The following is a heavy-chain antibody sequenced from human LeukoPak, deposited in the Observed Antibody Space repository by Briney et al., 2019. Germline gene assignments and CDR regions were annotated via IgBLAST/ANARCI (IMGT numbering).Heavy chain of an antibody. V-gene: IGHV3-11*01. D-gene: IGHD1-26*01. CDR2: ISSSGSTI. Sequence: GGSLRLSCAASGFTFSDYYMSWIRQAPGKGLEWVSYISSSGSTIYYADSVKGRFTISRDNAKNSLYLQMNSLRAEDTAVYYCARDNKDYSGSYLRGNCYYYYMDVWGKGTTVTVSS. J-gene: IGHJ6*03. CDR1: GFTFSDYY. CDR3: ARDNKDYSGSYLRGNCYYYYMDV.